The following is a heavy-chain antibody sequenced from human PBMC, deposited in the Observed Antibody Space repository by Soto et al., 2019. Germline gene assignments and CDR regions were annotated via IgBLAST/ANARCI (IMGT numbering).Heavy chain of an antibody. Sequence: EVQLLESGGGLVQPGGSLRLSCAASGFTFSCYAMSRVRQAPGKGLEWVSAISGSGGSTYYADSVKGRFTISRDNSKNTLYLQMNSLRAEDTAVYYCAKDAVSYGYVEYFQHWGQGTLVTVSS. D-gene: IGHD5-18*01. J-gene: IGHJ1*01. CDR1: GFTFSCYA. CDR2: ISGSGGST. CDR3: AKDAVSYGYVEYFQH. V-gene: IGHV3-23*01.